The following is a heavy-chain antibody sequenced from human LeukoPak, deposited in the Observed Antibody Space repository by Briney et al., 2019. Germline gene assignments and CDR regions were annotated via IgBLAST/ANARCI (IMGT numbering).Heavy chain of an antibody. Sequence: ASVKVSCKASGGTFSSYAMSWVRQAPGKGLEWVSAISGSGGSTYYADSVKGRFTISRDNAKNSLYLQMNSLRAEDTAVYYCARDHPAGGMDVWGQGTTVTVSS. CDR1: GGTFSSYA. CDR3: ARDHPAGGMDV. CDR2: ISGSGGST. J-gene: IGHJ6*02. V-gene: IGHV3-23*01.